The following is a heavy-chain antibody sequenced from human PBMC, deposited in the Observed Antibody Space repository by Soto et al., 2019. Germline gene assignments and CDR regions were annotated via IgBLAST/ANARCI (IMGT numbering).Heavy chain of an antibody. J-gene: IGHJ4*02. CDR2: IIPIFGTA. Sequence: QVQLVQSGAEVKKPGSSVKVSCKASGGTFSSYAISWVRQAPGQGLEWMGGIIPIFGTANYAQKFQGRVTITADESTRTAYMELSSLRDEDTAVYYCARDNYYDSSGYYHPLGAYWGQGTLVTVSS. D-gene: IGHD3-22*01. CDR1: GGTFSSYA. CDR3: ARDNYYDSSGYYHPLGAY. V-gene: IGHV1-69*12.